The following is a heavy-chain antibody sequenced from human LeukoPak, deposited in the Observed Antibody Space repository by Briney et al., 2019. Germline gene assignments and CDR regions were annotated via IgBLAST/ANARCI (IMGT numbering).Heavy chain of an antibody. CDR1: GGSISSYY. CDR2: GFYTGST. D-gene: IGHD2-2*01. J-gene: IGHJ4*02. CDR3: ASEYCSSTSCYFDY. V-gene: IGHV4-59*01. Sequence: PSETLSLTCTVSGGSISSYYWSWIRQPPGKGLEWIGYGFYTGSTNYNPSLKSRVTISVDTSNNQFSLKLSSVTAADTAVYYCASEYCSSTSCYFDYWGQGNLVTASS.